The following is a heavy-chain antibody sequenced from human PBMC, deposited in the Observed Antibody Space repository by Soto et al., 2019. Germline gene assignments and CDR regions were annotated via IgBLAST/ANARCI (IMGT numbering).Heavy chain of an antibody. CDR1: GSIFNNYW. CDR3: GRGSGPRGRPY. D-gene: IGHD1-26*01. J-gene: IGHJ4*02. CDR2: INGDGSTT. Sequence: GGSLRLSCAASGSIFNNYWMHWVRQAPGKGLVWVARINGDGSTTTYVGSAKGRFTISRDNAKNTVYLQMNSLRVEDTAVYYCGRGSGPRGRPYWGQGILVTVSS. V-gene: IGHV3-74*01.